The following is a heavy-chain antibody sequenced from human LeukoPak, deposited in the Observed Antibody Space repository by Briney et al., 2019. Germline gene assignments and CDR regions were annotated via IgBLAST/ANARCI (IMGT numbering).Heavy chain of an antibody. CDR3: ARYYGSGRGYYGLDV. Sequence: PGRSLRLSCEASGFTFSTYGMHWVRQAPGKGLEWITLIPYDGSNKYYADSVKGRFTISRGNSKNTLYLQMNSLRAEDTAVYYCARYYGSGRGYYGLDVWGQGTTVTVFS. CDR1: GFTFSTYG. CDR2: IPYDGSNK. D-gene: IGHD3-10*01. V-gene: IGHV3-30*03. J-gene: IGHJ6*02.